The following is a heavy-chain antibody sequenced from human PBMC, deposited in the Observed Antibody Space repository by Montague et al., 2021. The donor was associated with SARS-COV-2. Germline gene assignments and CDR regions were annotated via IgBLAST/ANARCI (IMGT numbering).Heavy chain of an antibody. CDR2: ISHSGST. J-gene: IGHJ6*02. D-gene: IGHD2-2*01. V-gene: IGHV4-4*02. CDR3: ERFAYRLLFIASCYGMDV. CDR1: GDSISTDNW. Sequence: SETLSLTCVVSGDSISTDNWWTWFRLPPGKGLEWIGEISHSGSTNYNPSLMSRVTISIDTSKNQFSLKLRSVTAADTAVYYCERFAYRLLFIASCYGMDVWGQGTTVTVSS.